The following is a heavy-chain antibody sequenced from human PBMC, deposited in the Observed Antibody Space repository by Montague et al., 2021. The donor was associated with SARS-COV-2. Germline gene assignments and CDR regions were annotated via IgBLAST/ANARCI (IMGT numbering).Heavy chain of an antibody. D-gene: IGHD4-17*01. Sequence: SETLSLTCTVSGGSVNSGGYYWSWIRPPPGKRLERIGNIYYSGTTNYHSPLKSRAIISVDTSKNQCPLMLGSVTAADTAVYYCARDRTADDDDDYETAGCSYYYGMDVWGQGTTVTVSS. CDR1: GGSVNSGGYY. V-gene: IGHV4-61*08. J-gene: IGHJ6*02. CDR2: IYYSGTT. CDR3: ARDRTADDDDDYETAGCSYYYGMDV.